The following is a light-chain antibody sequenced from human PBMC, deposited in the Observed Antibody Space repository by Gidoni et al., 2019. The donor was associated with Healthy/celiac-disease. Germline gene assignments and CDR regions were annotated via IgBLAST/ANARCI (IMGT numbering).Light chain of an antibody. CDR3: QQYDNIPVT. V-gene: IGKV1-33*01. J-gene: IGKJ4*01. Sequence: DIQMTQSPSSLSASVGDRVTITCQASQDISNNLNSYEQKPGKAPKLLIFDASNLETGVPSRFIGSGSGTDFTFTIISLQPEDIATYYCQQYDNIPVTCGGGTKVEIK. CDR1: QDISNN. CDR2: DAS.